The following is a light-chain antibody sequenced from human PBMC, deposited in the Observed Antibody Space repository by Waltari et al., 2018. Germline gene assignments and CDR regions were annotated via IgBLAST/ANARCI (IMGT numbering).Light chain of an antibody. CDR2: EVS. Sequence: QSALTQPASVSGSPVQSITISCTGTSSDVGSYNLVSWYQQHPGKAPKLMIYEVSKRPSGVFNRFSGSKSGKTASLTISGLQAEDEADYYCCSYAGSSTFVFGGGTKLTVL. CDR1: SSDVGSYNL. J-gene: IGLJ2*01. CDR3: CSYAGSSTFV. V-gene: IGLV2-23*02.